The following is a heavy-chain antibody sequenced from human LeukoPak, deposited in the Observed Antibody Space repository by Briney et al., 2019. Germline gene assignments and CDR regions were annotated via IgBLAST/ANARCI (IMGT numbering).Heavy chain of an antibody. J-gene: IGHJ4*02. CDR2: INPNSGGT. V-gene: IGHV1-2*02. D-gene: IGHD1-26*01. Sequence: GASVKVSCKPSGYTFTGYYIHWVRQAPGLGLEWMGWINPNSGGTNYAQKFQGRVTTTRDTSISAAYMELSRLTFDDTAMYYCARVSYTGTYTYDYWGQGTLVTVSS. CDR1: GYTFTGYY. CDR3: ARVSYTGTYTYDY.